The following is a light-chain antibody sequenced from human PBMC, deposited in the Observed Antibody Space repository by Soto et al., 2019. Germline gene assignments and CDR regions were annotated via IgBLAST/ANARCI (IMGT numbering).Light chain of an antibody. CDR1: QSVSGW. CDR2: DAS. Sequence: DIQLTQSPSFLSASVGDTVTVTCRASQSVSGWLAWYQQKPGEAPKLLIYDASALPRGVPSRFSGSGSGTKFTLTISRLEPEDFAVFYCQQYGTSEIIFGQGTRLEIK. CDR3: QQYGTSEII. V-gene: IGKV1-5*01. J-gene: IGKJ5*01.